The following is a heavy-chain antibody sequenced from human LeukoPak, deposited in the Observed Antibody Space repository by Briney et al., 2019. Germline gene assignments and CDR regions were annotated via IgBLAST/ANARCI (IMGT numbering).Heavy chain of an antibody. J-gene: IGHJ4*02. CDR2: IRYDGSNK. D-gene: IGHD3-22*01. V-gene: IGHV3-30*02. CDR1: GFTFSSYG. Sequence: GGSLRLSCVASGFTFSSYGMHWVRQAPGRGLEWVAFIRYDGSNKYYVDSVKGRFTISKDNSKNTLYLQMNSLRAEDTAVYYCAKDAYYYDSSRYLRLPELDYWGQGTLVTVSS. CDR3: AKDAYYYDSSRYLRLPELDY.